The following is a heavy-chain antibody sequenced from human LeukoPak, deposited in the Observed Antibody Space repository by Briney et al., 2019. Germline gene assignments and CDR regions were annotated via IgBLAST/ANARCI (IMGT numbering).Heavy chain of an antibody. CDR3: AKDLRRGVRAFYYYGMDV. CDR1: GFTFSSYA. V-gene: IGHV3-23*01. J-gene: IGHJ6*04. CDR2: VSGSGGST. D-gene: IGHD2-8*02. Sequence: GGSLRLSCAASGFTFSSYAMSWVRQAPRKGLDGVSAVSGSGGSTYYADSVKGRFTISRDNSKNTLYLQMNSLRAEDTAVYYCAKDLRRGVRAFYYYGMDVWGKGTTVTVSS.